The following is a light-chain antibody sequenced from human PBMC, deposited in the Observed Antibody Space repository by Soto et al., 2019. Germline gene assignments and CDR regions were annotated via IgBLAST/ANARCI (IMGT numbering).Light chain of an antibody. CDR3: SSYTTSSTVV. Sequence: QSALTQPASVSGSPGQSFTISCTGTSSDVGAYGYVSWYQQHPGKAPKLMIYEVSQRPSGVSNRFSGSKSGNAASLTISGLQAEDEADYYCSSYTTSSTVVFGGGTKLTVL. J-gene: IGLJ2*01. V-gene: IGLV2-14*01. CDR2: EVS. CDR1: SSDVGAYGY.